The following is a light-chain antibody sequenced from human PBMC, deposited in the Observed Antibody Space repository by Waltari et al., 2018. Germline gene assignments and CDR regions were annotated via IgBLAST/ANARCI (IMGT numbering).Light chain of an antibody. J-gene: IGKJ3*01. V-gene: IGKV1-27*01. CDR3: QNYNSAPFT. Sequence: DIQMTHSPSSLSASVGARVTITCRASQGIGNYLAWYQQKPGKVPKLLIYPASTLQSGVPSRVSGSGSATDFTLTISSLQPEDAATYYCQNYNSAPFTFGPGTRVDIK. CDR1: QGIGNY. CDR2: PAS.